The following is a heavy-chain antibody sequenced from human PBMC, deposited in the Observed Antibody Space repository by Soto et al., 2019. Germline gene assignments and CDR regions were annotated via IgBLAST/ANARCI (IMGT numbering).Heavy chain of an antibody. J-gene: IGHJ6*02. CDR2: ISYDGSNK. CDR1: GFTFSSYG. V-gene: IGHV3-30*18. Sequence: GGSLRLSCAASGFTFSSYGMHWVRQAPGKGLEWVAVISYDGSNKYYADSVKGRFTISRDNSKNTLYLQMNSLRAEDTAVYYCAKGNWRGYSGYEGHYYYGMGVWGQGTTVTV. D-gene: IGHD5-12*01. CDR3: AKGNWRGYSGYEGHYYYGMGV.